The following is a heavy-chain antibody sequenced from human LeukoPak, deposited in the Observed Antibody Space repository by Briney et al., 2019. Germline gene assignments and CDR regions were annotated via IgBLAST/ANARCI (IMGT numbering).Heavy chain of an antibody. D-gene: IGHD3-10*01. CDR2: ITCARYYK. CDR1: GFTLTSLG. CDR3: ARDLSTVVRASPMGY. V-gene: IGHV3-30*03. Sequence: GGSLTLFCTASGFTLTSLGMLWVRQARGKGLVCVALITCARYYKYYSDSVKGRFTISSDTSKNTMYLQMNSLRAEDRAVYYCARDLSTVVRASPMGYWGQGTLVTVSS. J-gene: IGHJ4*02.